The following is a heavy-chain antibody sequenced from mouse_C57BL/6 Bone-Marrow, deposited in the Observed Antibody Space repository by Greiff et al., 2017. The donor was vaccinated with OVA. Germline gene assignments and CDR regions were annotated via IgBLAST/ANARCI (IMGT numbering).Heavy chain of an antibody. V-gene: IGHV2-2*01. CDR3: ARRGDLDYDYGGGFAY. CDR1: GFSLTSYG. CDR2: IWSGGST. J-gene: IGHJ3*01. Sequence: VQGVESGPGLVQPSQSLSITCTVSGFSLTSYGVHWVRQSPGKGLEWLGVIWSGGSTDYNAAFISRLSISKDNSKSQVFFKMNSLQADDTAIYYCARRGDLDYDYGGGFAYWGQGTLVTVSA. D-gene: IGHD2-4*01.